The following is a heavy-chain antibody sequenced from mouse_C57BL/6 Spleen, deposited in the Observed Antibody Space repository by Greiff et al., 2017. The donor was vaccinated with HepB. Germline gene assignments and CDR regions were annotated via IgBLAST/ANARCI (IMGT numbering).Heavy chain of an antibody. CDR3: ARGENCDYDAYFGY. V-gene: IGHV1-82*01. CDR2: IYPGDGDT. Sequence: VQLQQSGPELVKPGASVKISCKASGYAFSSSWMNWVKQRPGKGLEWIGRIYPGDGDTNYNGKFKGKATLTADISSSTAYMQLSSLTSEDSAVYFCARGENCDYDAYFGYWGQGTTLTVSS. J-gene: IGHJ2*01. D-gene: IGHD2-4*01. CDR1: GYAFSSSW.